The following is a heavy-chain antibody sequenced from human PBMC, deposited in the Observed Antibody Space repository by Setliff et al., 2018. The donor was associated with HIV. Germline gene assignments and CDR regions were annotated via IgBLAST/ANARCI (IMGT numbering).Heavy chain of an antibody. CDR3: ARVGYHGSGRYSFDY. J-gene: IGHJ4*02. V-gene: IGHV4-59*08. CDR1: GGSIISYY. Sequence: SETLSLTCTVSGGSIISYYWSWIRQPPGKGLEWIAYIYYSGTTKYNPSLKSRVSISVDTSKNQFSLNLSSVTAAETAVYYCARVGYHGSGRYSFDYWGQGTLVTVSS. CDR2: IYYSGTT. D-gene: IGHD3-10*01.